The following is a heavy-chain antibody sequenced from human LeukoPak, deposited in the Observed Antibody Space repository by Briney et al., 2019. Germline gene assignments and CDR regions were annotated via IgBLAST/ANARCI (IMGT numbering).Heavy chain of an antibody. CDR3: ARQTGSGLFILP. D-gene: IGHD3/OR15-3a*01. CDR1: GGSISSGGYS. V-gene: IGHV4-30-4*07. CDR2: IYYSGST. Sequence: KSSETLSLTCTVSGGSISSGGYSWSWIRQPPGKGLEWIGYIYYSGSTYYNPSLKSRVTISVDTSKNQFSLRLTSVTAADTAVYYCARQTGSGLFILPGGQGTLVTVSS. J-gene: IGHJ4*02.